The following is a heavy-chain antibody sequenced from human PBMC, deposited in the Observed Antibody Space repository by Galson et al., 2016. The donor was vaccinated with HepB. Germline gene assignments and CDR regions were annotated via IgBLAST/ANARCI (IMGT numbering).Heavy chain of an antibody. CDR3: AKTETPGTPGRVGHFDY. CDR2: ITGGGFT. D-gene: IGHD1-7*01. J-gene: IGHJ4*02. Sequence: SLRLSCAASGFTLSSYAMSWVRQAPGKGLEWVSLITGGGFTYYADSVKGRFTISRDFSKDTLYLQMSSLRAGDTAVYYCAKTETPGTPGRVGHFDYWGQGTLVTVSS. V-gene: IGHV3-23*01. CDR1: GFTLSSYA.